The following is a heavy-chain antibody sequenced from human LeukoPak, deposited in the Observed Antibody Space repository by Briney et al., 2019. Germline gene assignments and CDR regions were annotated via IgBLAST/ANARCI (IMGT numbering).Heavy chain of an antibody. V-gene: IGHV3-23*01. CDR3: AKEFGSGYYYVPYSFDY. Sequence: GGSLRLSCAASGFTFSSYAMSWVRQAPGRGLEWVSAISGSGGSTYYADSVKGRFTISRDNSKNTLHLQMNSLRAEDTAVYYCAKEFGSGYYYVPYSFDYWGQGTLVTVSS. D-gene: IGHD3-22*01. J-gene: IGHJ4*02. CDR1: GFTFSSYA. CDR2: ISGSGGST.